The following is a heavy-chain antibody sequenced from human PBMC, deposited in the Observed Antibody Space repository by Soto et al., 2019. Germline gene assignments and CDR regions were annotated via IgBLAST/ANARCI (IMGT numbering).Heavy chain of an antibody. V-gene: IGHV3-23*01. CDR2: ISGSGGST. CDR1: GFTFSSYA. CDR3: AKEIAAAGTLYYYYYGMDV. D-gene: IGHD6-13*01. Sequence: AGGSLRLSCAASGFTFSSYAMSRVRQAPGKGLEWVSAISGSGGSTYYADSVKGRFTISRGNSKNTLYLQMNSLRAEDTAVYYCAKEIAAAGTLYYYYYGMDVWGQGTTVTVSS. J-gene: IGHJ6*02.